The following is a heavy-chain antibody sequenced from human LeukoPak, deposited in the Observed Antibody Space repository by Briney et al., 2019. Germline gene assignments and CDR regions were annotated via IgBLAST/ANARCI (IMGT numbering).Heavy chain of an antibody. Sequence: TLSLTCTVSGGSISSGGYYWSWIRQHPGKGLEWIGYIYYSGSTYYNPSLKSRVTISVDTSKNQFSLKLSSVTAADTAVYYCARTMIRQSDAFDIWGQGTMVTVSS. J-gene: IGHJ3*02. D-gene: IGHD3-22*01. CDR3: ARTMIRQSDAFDI. CDR2: IYYSGST. CDR1: GGSISSGGYY. V-gene: IGHV4-31*03.